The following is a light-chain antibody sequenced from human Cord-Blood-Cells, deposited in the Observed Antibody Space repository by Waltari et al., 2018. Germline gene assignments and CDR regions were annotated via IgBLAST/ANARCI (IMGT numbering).Light chain of an antibody. CDR3: QQYNNWPRT. CDR2: GAS. Sequence: EIVMTHSPDPLSVSPGERATLSCRASQSVSSNLTWYQQKPGQAPRLLIYGASTRDTGIPARFSGSGSGTEFTLTISSLQSEDFAVYYCQQYNNWPRTFGQGTKVEIK. J-gene: IGKJ1*01. CDR1: QSVSSN. V-gene: IGKV3-15*01.